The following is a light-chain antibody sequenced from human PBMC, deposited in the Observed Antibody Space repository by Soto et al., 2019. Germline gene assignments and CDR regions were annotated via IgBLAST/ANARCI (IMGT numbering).Light chain of an antibody. V-gene: IGKV3-20*01. CDR3: QQYGSSSWT. CDR1: QTISSSY. J-gene: IGKJ1*01. CDR2: GAS. Sequence: EIVLTQSPGTLSLSPGKITTLSCRPSQTISSSYLAWYQQRPGKAPRLLIYGASTRATGIPARFSGSGSGTEFTLTISSLEPEDFAAYYCQQYGSSSWTFGQGTKVDIK.